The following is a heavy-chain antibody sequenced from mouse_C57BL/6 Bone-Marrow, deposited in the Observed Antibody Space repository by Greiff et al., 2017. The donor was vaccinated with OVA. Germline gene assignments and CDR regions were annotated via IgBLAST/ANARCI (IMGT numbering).Heavy chain of an antibody. Sequence: VHVKQSVAELVRPGASVKLSCTASGFNIKNTYMHWVKQRPEQGLEWIGRIDPANDNTKYAPQFQGKATMTADTSSNTAYLQLSSLSSEDTAVYCCARGNFGSSFYAMDYWGQGTSVTVSS. D-gene: IGHD1-1*01. V-gene: IGHV14-3*01. CDR2: IDPANDNT. CDR1: GFNIKNTY. J-gene: IGHJ4*01. CDR3: ARGNFGSSFYAMDY.